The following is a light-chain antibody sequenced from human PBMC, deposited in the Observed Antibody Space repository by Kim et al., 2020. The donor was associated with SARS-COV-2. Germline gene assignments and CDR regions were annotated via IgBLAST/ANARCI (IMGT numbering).Light chain of an antibody. V-gene: IGKV3-20*01. J-gene: IGKJ4*01. Sequence: DIVLTQSPGTLSLSPGARGTLSCRASQTVRSRLLAWYQQKPGQAPRLLIYGVSTRAAGISDRFTGSGSGTNFSLTITRVEPEDVAVYYCQQHGAAPLTFGGGTKVEI. CDR2: GVS. CDR1: QTVRSRL. CDR3: QQHGAAPLT.